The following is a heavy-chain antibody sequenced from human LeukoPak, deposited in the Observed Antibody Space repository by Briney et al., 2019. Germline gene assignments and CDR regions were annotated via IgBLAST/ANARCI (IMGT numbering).Heavy chain of an antibody. V-gene: IGHV3-7*01. D-gene: IGHD3-3*01. CDR2: IHPDGTEK. Sequence: GGSLRPSCAAPGLTFTNYWMHWVRQAPGKGLESVAYIHPDGTEKYYMESLRGRFAISRDNAKNSLYLQMSNLRDEDTAVYYCTSRYDFWSGYFQGYYFDFWGQGSLVTVSS. CDR3: TSRYDFWSGYFQGYYFDF. J-gene: IGHJ4*02. CDR1: GLTFTNYW.